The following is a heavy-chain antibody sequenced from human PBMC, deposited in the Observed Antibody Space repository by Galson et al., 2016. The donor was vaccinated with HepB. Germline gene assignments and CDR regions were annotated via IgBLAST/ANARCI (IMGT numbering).Heavy chain of an antibody. CDR1: GFAFSSNS. CDR2: ISSTSRTI. D-gene: IGHD5-18*01. V-gene: IGHV3-48*02. J-gene: IGHJ6*02. Sequence: SLRLSCAASGFAFSSNSMNWVRQAPGKGLEWVSFISSTSRTIYYADSVKGRFTISRDNAKNSLFLQMNSLRDADTAVYYCARDFISIQKWSEGGMDVWGQGTTVTVSS. CDR3: ARDFISIQKWSEGGMDV.